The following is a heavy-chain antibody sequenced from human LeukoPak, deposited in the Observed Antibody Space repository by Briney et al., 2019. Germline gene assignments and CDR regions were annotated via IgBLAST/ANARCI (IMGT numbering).Heavy chain of an antibody. Sequence: ASVKVSCKASGGTFSSYAISWVRQAPGQGLEWMGGIIPIFGTANYAQKFQGRVTITTDESTSTAYMELSSLRSEDTAVYYCARVGRNGYCSSTSCYHDAFDIWGQGTMVTVSS. CDR1: GGTFSSYA. J-gene: IGHJ3*02. V-gene: IGHV1-69*05. CDR2: IIPIFGTA. CDR3: ARVGRNGYCSSTSCYHDAFDI. D-gene: IGHD2-2*01.